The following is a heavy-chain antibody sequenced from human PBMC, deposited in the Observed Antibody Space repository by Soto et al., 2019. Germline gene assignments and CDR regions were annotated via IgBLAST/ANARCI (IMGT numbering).Heavy chain of an antibody. J-gene: IGHJ4*02. Sequence: QITLKESGPTLVKPTQTLTLTCTFSGFSLSTSGVGVGWIRQPPGKALEWLALIYWDDDKRYSPSLKSRLTITKDTSKNQVVPTMTNMDPVDTATYYCAHIPKDSIVGATEYYFDYWGQGTLVTVSS. CDR2: IYWDDDK. CDR1: GFSLSTSGVG. CDR3: AHIPKDSIVGATEYYFDY. D-gene: IGHD1-26*01. V-gene: IGHV2-5*02.